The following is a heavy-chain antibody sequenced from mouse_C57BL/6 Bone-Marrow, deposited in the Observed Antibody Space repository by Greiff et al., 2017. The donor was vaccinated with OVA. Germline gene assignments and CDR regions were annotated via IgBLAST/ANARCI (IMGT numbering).Heavy chain of an antibody. D-gene: IGHD1-1*01. CDR3: ARSFYGSSPWFAY. Sequence: EVQRVESGGGLVQPGGSLSLSCAASGFTFTDYYMSWVRQPPGKALEWLGFIRNKANGYTTEYSASVKGRFTISRDNSQSILYHQMNTLRTEDSTAYYCARSFYGSSPWFAYWGQGTLVTVSA. V-gene: IGHV7-3*01. CDR2: IRNKANGYTT. CDR1: GFTFTDYY. J-gene: IGHJ3*01.